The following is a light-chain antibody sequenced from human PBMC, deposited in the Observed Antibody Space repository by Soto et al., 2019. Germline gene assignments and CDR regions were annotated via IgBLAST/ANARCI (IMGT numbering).Light chain of an antibody. V-gene: IGKV1-39*01. CDR1: QSIDYY. CDR3: QQSYSSLSIT. CDR2: AAS. Sequence: DIQMTQSPSSLSASVGDRVTITCRASQSIDYYLNWYQQKPGQAPKLLMYAASSLQSGVPSRFSGSGSGTEFSLTISSLQPEDFATYYFQQSYSSLSITFGQGTRLEIK. J-gene: IGKJ5*01.